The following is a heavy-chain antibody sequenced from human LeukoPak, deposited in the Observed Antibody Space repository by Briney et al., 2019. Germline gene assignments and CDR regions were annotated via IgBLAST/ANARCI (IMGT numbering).Heavy chain of an antibody. D-gene: IGHD3-10*01. J-gene: IGHJ4*02. CDR3: AREHYCSGSYSIDY. CDR2: INPNSGGT. CDR1: GYTFTGYY. Sequence: ASVKVSCKASGYTFTGYYMHWVRQAPGQGLEWMGWINPNSGGTNYAQKFQGRVTMTRDTSISTAYMELSRLRSDDTAVYYCAREHYCSGSYSIDYWGQGTLVTVSS. V-gene: IGHV1-2*02.